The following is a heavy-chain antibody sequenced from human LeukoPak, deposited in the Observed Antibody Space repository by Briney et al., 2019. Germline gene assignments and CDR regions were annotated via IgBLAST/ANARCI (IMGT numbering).Heavy chain of an antibody. D-gene: IGHD3-22*01. J-gene: IGHJ3*01. CDR1: GFTLSSYG. CDR2: ISGSGAST. V-gene: IGHV3-23*01. Sequence: KPGGSLRLSCAASGFTLSSYGMSWVRQAPGKGLEWVSVISGSGASTYYADSVKGRFTISRDNSKNTLYLQMNSLRAEDTAVYYCAKLLRVTMILDDAFDLWGQGTMVTVSS. CDR3: AKLLRVTMILDDAFDL.